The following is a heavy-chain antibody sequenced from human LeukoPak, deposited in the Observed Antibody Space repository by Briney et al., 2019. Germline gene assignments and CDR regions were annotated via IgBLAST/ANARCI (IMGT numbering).Heavy chain of an antibody. J-gene: IGHJ6*03. CDR3: ARAYDYVWGSYRYTPLSSYYMDV. D-gene: IGHD3-16*02. CDR2: IYYSGST. Sequence: SETLSLTCTVSGGSISSYYWSWVRQPPGKGLEWIGYIYYSGSTNYNPSLTSRVTISVDTSKNQFSLKLSSVTAADTAVYYCARAYDYVWGSYRYTPLSSYYMDVWGKGTTVTVSS. V-gene: IGHV4-59*01. CDR1: GGSISSYY.